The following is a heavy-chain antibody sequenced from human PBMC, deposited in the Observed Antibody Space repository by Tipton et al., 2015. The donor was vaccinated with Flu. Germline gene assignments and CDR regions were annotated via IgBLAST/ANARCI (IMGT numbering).Heavy chain of an antibody. CDR3: ARICQRLCYYGLDV. D-gene: IGHD6-25*01. Sequence: TLSLTCTVSGGSISSGGYYWSWIRQHPGKGLEWIGYIYYSGSTYYNPYIKSSVTISVDTSQNQFSLKLSSVTAADTAVYYCARICQRLCYYGLDVWGQGTTFTVSS. CDR2: IYYSGST. J-gene: IGHJ6*02. V-gene: IGHV4-31*03. CDR1: GGSISSGGYY.